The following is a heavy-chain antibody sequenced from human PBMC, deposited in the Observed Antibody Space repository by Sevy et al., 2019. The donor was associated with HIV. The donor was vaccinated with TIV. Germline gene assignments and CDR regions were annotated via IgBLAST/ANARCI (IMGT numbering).Heavy chain of an antibody. CDR3: AGQSLGWYNWFDP. CDR1: GYNFY. V-gene: IGHV1-2*06. CDR2: VTPNSGAT. J-gene: IGHJ5*02. D-gene: IGHD6-19*01. Sequence: ASVKVSCKASGYNFYIHWVRQAPGQGLERMGRVTPNSGATTYAQRFQGRVAMTMDTSISTAYMELSGLKSDDTAIYYCAGQSLGWYNWFDPWGQGTLVTVSS.